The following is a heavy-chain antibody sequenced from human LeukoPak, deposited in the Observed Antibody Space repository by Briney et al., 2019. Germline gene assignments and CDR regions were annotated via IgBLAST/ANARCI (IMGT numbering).Heavy chain of an antibody. CDR3: ASLEGGEMATITYFDY. J-gene: IGHJ4*02. CDR1: GGTFSSYA. CDR2: IIPILGIA. Sequence: GASVKVSCKASGGTFSSYAISWVRQAPGQGLEWMGRIIPILGIANYAQKFQGRVTITADKSTSTAYMGLSSLRSEDTAVYCCASLEGGEMATITYFDYWGQGTLVTVSS. V-gene: IGHV1-69*04. D-gene: IGHD5-24*01.